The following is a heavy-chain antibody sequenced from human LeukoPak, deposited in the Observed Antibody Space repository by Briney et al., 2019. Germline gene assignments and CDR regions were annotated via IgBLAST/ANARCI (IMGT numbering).Heavy chain of an antibody. V-gene: IGHV3-21*01. CDR1: GFTFSSYG. CDR2: ISSSSTYI. D-gene: IGHD6-13*01. J-gene: IGHJ4*02. CDR3: ARAPGYRSFLDY. Sequence: KSGGTLRLSCAASGFTFSSYGMTWVRQAPGKGLEWVSSISSSSTYIYYADSVKGRFTISRDNAKNSLYLQMNSLRAEDTAVYYCARAPGYRSFLDYWGQGTLVIVSS.